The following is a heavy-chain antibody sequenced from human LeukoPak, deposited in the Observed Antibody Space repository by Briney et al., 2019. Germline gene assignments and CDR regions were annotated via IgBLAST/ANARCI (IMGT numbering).Heavy chain of an antibody. V-gene: IGHV3-23*01. J-gene: IGHJ4*02. Sequence: PGGSLRLPCAASGFTFSSYGMTWVRQAPGKGLEWVSGISGSGVSTYYADSVKGRFIISRDNSENTLYLQMNSLRAEDTAVYYCAKVNPSSIIVAARIDYWGQGTLVTVSS. CDR2: ISGSGVST. CDR1: GFTFSSYG. CDR3: AKVNPSSIIVAARIDY. D-gene: IGHD5-12*01.